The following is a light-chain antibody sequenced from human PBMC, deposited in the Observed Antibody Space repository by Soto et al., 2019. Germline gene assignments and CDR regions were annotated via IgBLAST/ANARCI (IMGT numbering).Light chain of an antibody. J-gene: IGLJ1*01. Sequence: QSALTQPASVSGSPGQSITIYCTGTSSDVGGNKYVSWYQQHPGKAPKLIIYDVSNRASGVSDRFSGSKSGNTASLTISGLQAEDEADYYCSSYTSTTSSTVFGPGTKLTVL. CDR2: DVS. CDR3: SSYTSTTSSTV. V-gene: IGLV2-14*01. CDR1: SSDVGGNKY.